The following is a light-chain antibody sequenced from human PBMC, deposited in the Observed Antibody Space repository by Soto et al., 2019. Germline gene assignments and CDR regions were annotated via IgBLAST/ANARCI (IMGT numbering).Light chain of an antibody. Sequence: DTVMTQSPDSLAVSLGERATINCKSSQTLLNSSNNKNYLAWYQQKPGQPPKLLIYWASTRESGVPDRFSGSGSGTDFTLTINSLQAEDVAVYYCQQYFSAPFPFGQGTKLEIK. J-gene: IGKJ2*01. V-gene: IGKV4-1*01. CDR2: WAS. CDR1: QTLLNSSNNKNY. CDR3: QQYFSAPFP.